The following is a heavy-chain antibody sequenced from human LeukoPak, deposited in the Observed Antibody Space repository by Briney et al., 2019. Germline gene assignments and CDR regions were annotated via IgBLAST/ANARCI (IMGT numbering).Heavy chain of an antibody. D-gene: IGHD2-2*01. CDR2: INPNSGGT. J-gene: IGHJ4*02. CDR1: GYTFTGYY. V-gene: IGHV1-2*02. Sequence: ASVKVSCKASGYTFTGYYMHWVRQAPGQGLEWMGWINPNSGGTNYAQKFQGRVTMTRGTSISTAYMELSRLRSDDTAVYYCARVRRYCSSTSCYVCWGQGTLVTVSS. CDR3: ARVRRYCSSTSCYVC.